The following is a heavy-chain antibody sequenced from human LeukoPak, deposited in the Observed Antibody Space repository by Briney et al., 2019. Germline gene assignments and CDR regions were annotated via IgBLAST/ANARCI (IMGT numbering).Heavy chain of an antibody. V-gene: IGHV3-74*01. CDR3: ARAPSEIGGYYPEYFRH. J-gene: IGHJ1*01. Sequence: GGSLRLSCAASGFTFSTYWMHWVRHAPGKGLVCVSRIKSDGGTNYADSVKGRFTISRDNAKKTVSLQMNSLRPEDTGVYYCARAPSEIGGYYPEYFRHWGQGTLVTVSS. CDR1: GFTFSTYW. D-gene: IGHD3-22*01. CDR2: IKSDGGT.